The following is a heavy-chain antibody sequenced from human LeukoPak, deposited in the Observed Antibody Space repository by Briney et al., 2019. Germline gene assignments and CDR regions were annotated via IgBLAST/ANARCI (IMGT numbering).Heavy chain of an antibody. CDR3: ATRGS. D-gene: IGHD3-10*01. CDR1: GGSISSDY. CDR2: IYNSGSN. V-gene: IGHV4-59*08. Sequence: SETLSLTCTVSGGSISSDYWQWIRQPPGKGLEWIGYIYNSGSNNYNPSLKSRVTISVDTSKNQFSLKLTSVTAADTAVYYCATRGSWGQGTLVTVSS. J-gene: IGHJ5*02.